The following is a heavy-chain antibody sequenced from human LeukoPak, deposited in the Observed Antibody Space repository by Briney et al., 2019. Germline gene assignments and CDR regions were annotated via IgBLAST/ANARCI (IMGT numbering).Heavy chain of an antibody. V-gene: IGHV6-1*01. CDR1: GDSVSSNSAA. CDR3: AILDYYDSSAYYGFFDY. CDR2: TYYGSKCYN. D-gene: IGHD3-22*01. J-gene: IGHJ4*02. Sequence: SQTLSLTCAISGDSVSSNSAASKWIRHSPSRRLEFVGSTYYGSKCYNDYAISVKSRITINPDTSKNQFSLQLNSVTPEDTAVYYCAILDYYDSSAYYGFFDYWGQGTLVTVSS.